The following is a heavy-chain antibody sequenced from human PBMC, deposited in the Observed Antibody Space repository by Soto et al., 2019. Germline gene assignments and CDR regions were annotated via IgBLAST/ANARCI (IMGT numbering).Heavy chain of an antibody. D-gene: IGHD6-13*01. CDR2: ISGSGRST. Sequence: PGGSLRLSCAASGFTFSSYALSWVRQAPGKGLEWVSGISGSGRSTYYADSVKGRFTISRDISKSTLSLHMNSLGADDTAIYYCAKEAAGGIAILPSFFDYWGQGTLVIVSS. CDR1: GFTFSSYA. J-gene: IGHJ4*02. V-gene: IGHV3-23*01. CDR3: AKEAAGGIAILPSFFDY.